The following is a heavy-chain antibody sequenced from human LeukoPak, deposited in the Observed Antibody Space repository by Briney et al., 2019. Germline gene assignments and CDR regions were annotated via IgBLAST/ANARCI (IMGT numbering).Heavy chain of an antibody. CDR1: GYTFTSYD. CDR3: ARVSGFYGDYYSNWFDP. J-gene: IGHJ5*02. Sequence: GASVKVSCKASGYTFTSYDINWVRQATGQGLEWMGWMNPNSGNTGYAQKFQGRVTMTRNTSISTAYMELSSLRSEDTAVYYCARVSGFYGDYYSNWFDPWGQGTLVTVSS. CDR2: MNPNSGNT. D-gene: IGHD4-17*01. V-gene: IGHV1-8*01.